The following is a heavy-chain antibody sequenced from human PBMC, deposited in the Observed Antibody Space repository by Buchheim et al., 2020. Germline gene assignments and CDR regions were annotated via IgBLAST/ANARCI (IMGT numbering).Heavy chain of an antibody. CDR1: GFTFSSYW. D-gene: IGHD3-22*01. V-gene: IGHV3-7*01. CDR3: AGLPWTYSSGYYYREVSADFDY. J-gene: IGHJ4*02. Sequence: EVQLVESGGGLVQPGGSLRLSCAASGFTFSSYWMSWVRQAPGKGLEWVANIKQDGSEKYYVDSVKGRFTISRDNAKNSLYLQMNSLRAEDTAVYYCAGLPWTYSSGYYYREVSADFDYWGQGTL. CDR2: IKQDGSEK.